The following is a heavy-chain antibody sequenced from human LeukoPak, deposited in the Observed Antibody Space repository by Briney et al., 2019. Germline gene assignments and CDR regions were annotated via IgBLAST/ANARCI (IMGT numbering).Heavy chain of an antibody. CDR3: ARDRSGNSWFDY. CDR2: ISCSDST. V-gene: IGHV3-66*01. Sequence: GGSLRLSCAASGFTISSNYMSWVRQAPGKGLEWVSLISCSDSTYFADSVKGRFTISRDNSKNTLYLQMNSLRAEDTAVYYCARDRSGNSWFDYWGQGTLVTVSS. D-gene: IGHD4-23*01. J-gene: IGHJ4*02. CDR1: GFTISSNY.